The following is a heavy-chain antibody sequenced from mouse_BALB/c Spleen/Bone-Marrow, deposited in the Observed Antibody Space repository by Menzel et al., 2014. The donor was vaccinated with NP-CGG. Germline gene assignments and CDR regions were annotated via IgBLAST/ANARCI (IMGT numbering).Heavy chain of an antibody. CDR3: AREGNLDDFYF. CDR1: GFTFSTFG. V-gene: IGHV5-17*02. CDR2: ISSGSTAI. Sequence: DVKLVESGGGLVQPGGSRKLSCAASGFTFSTFGMHWVRQAPEKGLEWVAYISSGSTAIFYADTLKGRFTISRDNPENTQFLQMTSLRSEITAMYYCAREGNLDDFYFFGAATTATVSS. J-gene: IGHJ1*01.